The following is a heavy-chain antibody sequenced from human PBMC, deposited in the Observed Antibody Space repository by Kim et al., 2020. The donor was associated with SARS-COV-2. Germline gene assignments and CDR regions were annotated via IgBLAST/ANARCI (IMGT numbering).Heavy chain of an antibody. V-gene: IGHV4-59*01. CDR2: GST. CDR3: ARVRGVIDY. Sequence: GSTNYNPSLKSRVTISVDTSKNQFSLKLTSVTAADTAVYYCARVRGVIDYWGQGTLVTVSS. D-gene: IGHD3-10*01. J-gene: IGHJ4*02.